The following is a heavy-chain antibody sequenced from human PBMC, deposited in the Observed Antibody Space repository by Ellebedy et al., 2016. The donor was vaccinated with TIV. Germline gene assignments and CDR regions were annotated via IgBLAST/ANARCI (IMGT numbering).Heavy chain of an antibody. CDR1: GFTFSSYS. CDR3: ARVYSSGWRNRLDL. CDR2: ISSSSSYI. Sequence: GESLKISCAASGFTFSSYSMNWVRQAPGKGLEWVSSISSSSSYIYYADSVKGRFTISRDNAKNSLYLQMNSLRAEDTALYYCARVYSSGWRNRLDLWGRGTLVTVSS. D-gene: IGHD6-19*01. J-gene: IGHJ2*01. V-gene: IGHV3-21*04.